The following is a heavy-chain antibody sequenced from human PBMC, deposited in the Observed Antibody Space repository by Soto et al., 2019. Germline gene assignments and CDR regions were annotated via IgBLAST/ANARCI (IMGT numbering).Heavy chain of an antibody. Sequence: ASVKVSCKASGYTFTSYAMHWVRQAPGQRLEWMGWINAGNGNTKYSQKFQGRVTITRDTSATTAYMELSSLRSEDTAVYYCARDPSYYGMDVWGQGTTVTVSS. V-gene: IGHV1-3*01. J-gene: IGHJ6*02. CDR3: ARDPSYYGMDV. CDR1: GYTFTSYA. CDR2: INAGNGNT.